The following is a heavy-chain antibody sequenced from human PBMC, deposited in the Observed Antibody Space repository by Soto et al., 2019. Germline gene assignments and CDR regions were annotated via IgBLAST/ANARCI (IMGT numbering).Heavy chain of an antibody. CDR1: GFIFSNYD. D-gene: IGHD4-17*01. CDR3: ARGSAYGDYRRYDI. J-gene: IGHJ3*02. Sequence: GGSLRLSCAASGFIFSNYDMHWVRQGIGKGLEWVSGITTTGDTYYPGSVKGRFTISRDNAKNSLSLQMNSLRAEDTAVYYCARGSAYGDYRRYDIWGQGTMVTV. CDR2: ITTTGDT. V-gene: IGHV3-13*01.